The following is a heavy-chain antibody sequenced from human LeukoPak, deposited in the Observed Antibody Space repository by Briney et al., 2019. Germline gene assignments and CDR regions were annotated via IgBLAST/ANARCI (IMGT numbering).Heavy chain of an antibody. D-gene: IGHD5/OR15-5a*01. CDR2: ISGSGGST. CDR1: GFTFSSYA. J-gene: IGHJ3*02. Sequence: PGGSLRLSCAASGFTFSSYAMSWVRQPPGKGREWVSPISGSGGSTYCADSVKGRFTISRDNSKNTLYLQMNSLRAEDTAVYYCAKVVYGWAFDIWGQGTMVTVSS. V-gene: IGHV3-23*01. CDR3: AKVVYGWAFDI.